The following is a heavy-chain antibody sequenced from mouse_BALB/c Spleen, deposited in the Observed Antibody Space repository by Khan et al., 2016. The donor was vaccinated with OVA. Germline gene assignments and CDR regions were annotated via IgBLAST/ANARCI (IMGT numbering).Heavy chain of an antibody. D-gene: IGHD1-2*01. CDR3: EKGRIGEYGGFAY. Sequence: QVQLKESGPELVRPGVSVKISCKGSGYTFTDYAMHWVKQSHAKSLEWIGVISTYSGNTNYNQKFKGKATMTVDKSSSTAYMELARLTSEDSAIFYLEKGRIGEYGGFAYWGQGTLVTVSA. J-gene: IGHJ3*01. CDR2: ISTYSGNT. CDR1: GYTFTDYA. V-gene: IGHV1S137*01.